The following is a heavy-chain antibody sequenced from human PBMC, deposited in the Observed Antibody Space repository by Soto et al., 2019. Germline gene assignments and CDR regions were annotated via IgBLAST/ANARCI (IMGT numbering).Heavy chain of an antibody. D-gene: IGHD3-22*01. CDR3: ARAKRDTYYYDSSGYYPYYHYYGMDV. CDR2: IYYSGST. Sequence: SGGSVSSGSYYWSWIRQPPGKGLEWIGYIYYSGSTNYNPSLKSRVTISVDTSKNQFSLKLSSVTAADTAVYYCARAKRDTYYYDSSGYYPYYHYYGMDVWGQGTTVTVSS. J-gene: IGHJ6*02. V-gene: IGHV4-61*01. CDR1: GGSVSSGSYY.